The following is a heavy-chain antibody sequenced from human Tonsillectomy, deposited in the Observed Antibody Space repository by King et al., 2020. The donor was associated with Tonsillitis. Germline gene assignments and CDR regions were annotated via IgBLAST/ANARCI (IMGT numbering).Heavy chain of an antibody. CDR3: VRGDSRDY. V-gene: IGHV3-21*01. CDR2: ISSSSSNI. D-gene: IGHD2-21*01. Sequence: VQLVESGGGLVKPGGSLRLSCAASGFTFSSYTMNWVRQAPGKGLEWVSSISSSSSNIHYADSVKGRFTIFRDNAKNSLYLEMSSLRVDDTAVYYCVRGDSRDYWGQGXLVTVSS. J-gene: IGHJ4*02. CDR1: GFTFSSYT.